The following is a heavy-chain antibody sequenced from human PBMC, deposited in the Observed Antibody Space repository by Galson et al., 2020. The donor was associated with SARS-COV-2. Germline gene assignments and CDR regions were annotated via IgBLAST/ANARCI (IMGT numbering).Heavy chain of an antibody. CDR1: GFSFSDYW. Sequence: GGSLRLSCAAYGFSFSDYWMHWVRQAPGKGLVWVSRINTHGNSTNYADPVRGRFTVSRDNDKHMLYLQMNSPRAEDTAVYYCVRHSSGDSWRQGTLVTVSS. V-gene: IGHV3-74*01. CDR3: VRHSSGDS. CDR2: INTHGNST. D-gene: IGHD3-22*01. J-gene: IGHJ5*01.